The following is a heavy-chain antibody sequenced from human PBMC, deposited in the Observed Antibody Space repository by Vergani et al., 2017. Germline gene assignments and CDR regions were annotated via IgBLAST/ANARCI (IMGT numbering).Heavy chain of an antibody. CDR3: AGQVAVAGKWWGPYYYYGMDV. J-gene: IGHJ6*02. Sequence: EVQLVQSGAEVKKPGESLRISCKGSGYSFTSYWISWVRQMPGKGLEWRGRIDPSDSYTNYSPSLQGHVTISADKSISTAYLQWSSLKASDTAMYYCAGQVAVAGKWWGPYYYYGMDVWGQGTTVTVSS. CDR2: IDPSDSYT. CDR1: GYSFTSYW. V-gene: IGHV5-10-1*01. D-gene: IGHD6-19*01.